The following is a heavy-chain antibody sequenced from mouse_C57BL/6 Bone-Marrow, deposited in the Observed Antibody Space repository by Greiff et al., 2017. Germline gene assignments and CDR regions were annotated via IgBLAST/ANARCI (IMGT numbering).Heavy chain of an antibody. Sequence: QVQLQQPGAELVKPGASVKLSCKASGYTFTSYWMHWVKQRPGQGLEWIGMIHPTSGSTNYNEKFKSKATLTVDKSSSTAYIQLSSLTSEDCAVYYCAREGYYYYAMDYWGQGTSVTVAS. J-gene: IGHJ4*01. V-gene: IGHV1-64*01. CDR1: GYTFTSYW. CDR3: AREGYYYYAMDY. CDR2: IHPTSGST. D-gene: IGHD1-1*01.